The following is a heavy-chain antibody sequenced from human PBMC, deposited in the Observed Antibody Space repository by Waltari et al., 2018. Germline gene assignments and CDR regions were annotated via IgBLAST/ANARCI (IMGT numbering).Heavy chain of an antibody. CDR2: IKPNGSDD. CDR3: ARNGFGVVIIPFDY. CDR1: GFTLSDYR. V-gene: IGHV3-7*01. Sequence: EVQLVESGGGLVQPGGPGRPLCGPAGFTLSDYRRSWVSLAPGQGLKGVANIKPNGSDDDYVDTVKVRFTITRANAKNSLYLQMNSLSAEATAVYYYARNGFGVVIIPFDYWGQGTLVTVSS. D-gene: IGHD3-3*01. J-gene: IGHJ4*02.